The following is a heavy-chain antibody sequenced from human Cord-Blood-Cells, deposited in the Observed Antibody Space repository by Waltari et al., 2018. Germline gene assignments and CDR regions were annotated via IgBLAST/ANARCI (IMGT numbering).Heavy chain of an antibody. CDR1: GGSFSGYY. J-gene: IGHJ4*02. V-gene: IGHV4-34*01. D-gene: IGHD6-6*01. CDR3: ARSSSIAALGWDY. Sequence: QVQLQQWGAGLLKPSETLSLTCAVYGGSFSGYYWSWIRQPPGKGLEWIGEINHSGSTNYSPSLQSRVNISLDTSKNQCSLKLSSVTAADTAVYYCARSSSIAALGWDYWGQGTLVTVSS. CDR2: INHSGST.